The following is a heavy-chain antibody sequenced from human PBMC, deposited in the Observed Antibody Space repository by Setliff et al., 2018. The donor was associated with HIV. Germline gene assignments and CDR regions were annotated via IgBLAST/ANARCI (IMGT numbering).Heavy chain of an antibody. CDR3: ATTHHYARSGYYG. CDR2: IKQDGSNK. CDR1: GFTFSSYW. J-gene: IGHJ4*02. D-gene: IGHD3-22*01. V-gene: IGHV3-7*02. Sequence: QPGGSLRLSCAASGFTFSSYWMSWVRQAPGKGLEWVANIKQDGSNKYYAESVKGRFTISRDNSKSTLYLQMNSLRPEDRAVYYCATTHHYARSGYYGWGQGTLVTVSS.